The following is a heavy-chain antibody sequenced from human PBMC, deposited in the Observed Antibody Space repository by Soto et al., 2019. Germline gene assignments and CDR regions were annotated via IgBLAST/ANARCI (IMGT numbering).Heavy chain of an antibody. Sequence: EVQLVESGGGLVQTGGSLRLSCVASGFTFSSYWMNWVRQAPGEGLEWVANINQDESQKYYADSVTGRFSISRDNARNALYLQMNSLRVEDAAVYYCSTKVVIGGIGFVDYWGQGILVTVSS. CDR1: GFTFSSYW. V-gene: IGHV3-7*01. CDR2: INQDESQK. J-gene: IGHJ4*02. CDR3: STKVVIGGIGFVDY. D-gene: IGHD2-15*01.